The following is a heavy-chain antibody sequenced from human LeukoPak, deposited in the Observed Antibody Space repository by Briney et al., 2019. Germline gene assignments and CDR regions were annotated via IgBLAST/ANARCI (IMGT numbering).Heavy chain of an antibody. J-gene: IGHJ1*01. V-gene: IGHV3-9*01. CDR1: GFTFDDYA. D-gene: IGHD6-13*01. Sequence: PGRSLRLSCAASGFTFDDYAMHWVRQAPGKGLEWVSGISWNSGSIGYADSVKGRFTISRDNAKNSLFLQMNSLRAEDTALYYCAKDGYSSSWYDGYLQHWGQGTLVTVSS. CDR2: ISWNSGSI. CDR3: AKDGYSSSWYDGYLQH.